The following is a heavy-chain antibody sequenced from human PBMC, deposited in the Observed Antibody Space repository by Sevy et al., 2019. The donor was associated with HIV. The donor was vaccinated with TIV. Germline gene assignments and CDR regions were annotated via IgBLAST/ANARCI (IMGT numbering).Heavy chain of an antibody. J-gene: IGHJ6*02. D-gene: IGHD3-3*01. CDR3: AREGYYDFWSGYYLYYYYYGMDV. CDR2: IYYSGST. CDR1: GGSVSSGSYY. V-gene: IGHV4-61*01. Sequence: SETLSLTCTVSGGSVSSGSYYWSWIRQPPGKGLEWIGYIYYSGSTNYNPSLKSRVTISVDTSKNQFSLKLSSVTPADTAVYYCAREGYYDFWSGYYLYYYYYGMDVWGQGTTVTVSS.